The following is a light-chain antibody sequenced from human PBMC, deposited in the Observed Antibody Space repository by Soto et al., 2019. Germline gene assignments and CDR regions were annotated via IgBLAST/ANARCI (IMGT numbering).Light chain of an antibody. V-gene: IGKV3-15*01. CDR2: DTS. Sequence: ILLRQSPATLSVSPGERATLSCRASQSIRNSLAWIQQKPGQAPRLLIYDTSTRATDIPARFSGRGSGTEFTLPISSLQSEDFAVYYCQQYQNLPRTFGQGTKVEIK. CDR3: QQYQNLPRT. CDR1: QSIRNS. J-gene: IGKJ1*01.